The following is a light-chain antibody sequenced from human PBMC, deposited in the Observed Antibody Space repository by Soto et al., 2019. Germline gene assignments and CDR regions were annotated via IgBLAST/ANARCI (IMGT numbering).Light chain of an antibody. J-gene: IGKJ2*01. V-gene: IGKV1-33*01. CDR2: AAS. CDR3: QQYDRLPPT. Sequence: DIQMTQSPASLSASVGDRVTITCRASQDINIFLSWFQQRPGQAPRLLIYAASKLQPGVPSRFSGGSSCSDFIFTIDNLQPEDFATYYCQQYDRLPPTFGRGTKL. CDR1: QDINIF.